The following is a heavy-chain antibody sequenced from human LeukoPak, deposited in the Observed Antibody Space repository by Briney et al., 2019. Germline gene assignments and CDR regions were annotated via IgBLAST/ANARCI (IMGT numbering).Heavy chain of an antibody. CDR2: IDLAGEYT. CDR1: GFTFSDYW. CDR3: ASGNSHAFDI. V-gene: IGHV3-74*01. J-gene: IGHJ3*02. Sequence: GGSLSLFCAASGFTFSDYWMQWVRQAAGEGLVCVSRIDLAGEYTTYADSVEGRFTISRNNDKKPLYLQMNSLRAEDTAVYYCASGNSHAFDIWGQGTMVTVSS.